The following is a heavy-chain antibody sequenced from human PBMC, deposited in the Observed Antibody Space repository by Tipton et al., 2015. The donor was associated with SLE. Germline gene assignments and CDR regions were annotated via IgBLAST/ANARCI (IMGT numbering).Heavy chain of an antibody. CDR2: IRQDGSEK. V-gene: IGHV3-7*01. D-gene: IGHD3-22*01. CDR1: GFTFSSYW. CDR3: ATPYYYDTSGLPAFDI. Sequence: SLRLSCAASGFTFSSYWMTWVRQAPGKGLEWVANIRQDGSEKYYVDSVKGRFTISRDNAKNSLYLHMNSLRVEDTAVYYCATPYYYDTSGLPAFDIWGQGTMVTVSS. J-gene: IGHJ3*02.